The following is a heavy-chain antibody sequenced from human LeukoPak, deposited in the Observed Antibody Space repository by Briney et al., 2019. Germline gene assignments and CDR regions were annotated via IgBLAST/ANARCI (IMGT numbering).Heavy chain of an antibody. D-gene: IGHD1-1*01. CDR3: LLWSLGYFDY. V-gene: IGHV1-2*02. CDR2: INPNSGGT. CDR1: GYTFIGYY. J-gene: IGHJ4*02. Sequence: ASVKVSCKASGYTFIGYYMHGVRQAPGQGPEWMGWINPNSGGTNYAQKVQGRVTMTRDTSISTAYMELSRLRSDDTAVYYCLLWSLGYFDYWGQGTLVTVSS.